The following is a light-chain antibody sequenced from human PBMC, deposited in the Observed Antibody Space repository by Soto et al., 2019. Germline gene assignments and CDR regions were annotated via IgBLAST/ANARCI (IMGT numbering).Light chain of an antibody. J-gene: IGKJ1*01. CDR3: QQYNNWPPWT. Sequence: EIVMTQSPATLSVSPGERATLSCRASQSVSSNLAWYQQKPGQAPRLLIYGASTRATGIPARFSGSGSGAEVPLPISSLQSEDFAVYYCQQYNNWPPWTFGQGTKVEIK. CDR2: GAS. V-gene: IGKV3-15*01. CDR1: QSVSSN.